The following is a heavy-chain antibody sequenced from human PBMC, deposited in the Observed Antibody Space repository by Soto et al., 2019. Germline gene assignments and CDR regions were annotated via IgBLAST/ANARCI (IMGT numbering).Heavy chain of an antibody. V-gene: IGHV1-69*12. CDR2: IIPIFGTA. D-gene: IGHD1-26*01. CDR3: ALDGRRVIDY. CDR1: GGTFSSYA. J-gene: IGHJ4*02. Sequence: QVQLVQSGAEVKKPGSSVKVSCKASGGTFSSYAISWVRQAPGQGLEWMGGIIPIFGTANYAQKFQGRVTLTADESTSTAYLELRSLRSADTAVYYCALDGRRVIDYWGQGTLVTVSS.